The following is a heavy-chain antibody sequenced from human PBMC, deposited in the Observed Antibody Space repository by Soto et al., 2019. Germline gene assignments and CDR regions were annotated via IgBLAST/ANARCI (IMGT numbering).Heavy chain of an antibody. D-gene: IGHD6-6*01. CDR2: IYSSGST. J-gene: IGHJ4*01. V-gene: IGHV3-53*01. CDR3: ARAREPEYSSSIFFDY. Sequence: LRLSCAVSGLTVSRTQISWVRQAACKGLHLVSFIYSSGSTYYANAVKGRFTISRDISENKIFLELNGLTVDDTAVYYCARAREPEYSSSIFFDYWGRGTVVTVSS. CDR1: GLTVSRTQ.